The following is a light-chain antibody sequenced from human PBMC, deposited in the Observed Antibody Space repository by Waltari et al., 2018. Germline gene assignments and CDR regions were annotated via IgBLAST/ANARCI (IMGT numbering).Light chain of an antibody. J-gene: IGLJ2*01. CDR2: EKE. CDR1: SSHIGTSS. CDR3: GTWDSSLNGGV. Sequence: QSVLTQPPSVSAAPGQKVTISCSGSSSHIGTSSVSWYHQLPGTAPTLLDCEKEQRPPGSPARLSGSKSGTSATLRITGLQTGDEADYYCGTWDSSLNGGVFGGGTKLTVL. V-gene: IGLV1-51*02.